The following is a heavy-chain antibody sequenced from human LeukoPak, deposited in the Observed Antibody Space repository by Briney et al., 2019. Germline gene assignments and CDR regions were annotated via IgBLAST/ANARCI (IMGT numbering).Heavy chain of an antibody. CDR3: AKDRSIFGVVTYRAAFDY. V-gene: IGHV3-23*01. Sequence: PGGSLRLSCAASGFTFSSYAMSWVRQAPGKGLEWVSAISGSGGSTYYADSVKGRFTISRDNSKNTLYLQMNSLRAEDTAVYYCAKDRSIFGVVTYRAAFDYWGQGTLVTVFS. CDR1: GFTFSSYA. J-gene: IGHJ4*02. D-gene: IGHD3-3*01. CDR2: ISGSGGST.